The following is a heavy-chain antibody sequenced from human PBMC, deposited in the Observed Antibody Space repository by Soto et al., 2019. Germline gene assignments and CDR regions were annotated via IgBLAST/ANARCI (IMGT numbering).Heavy chain of an antibody. J-gene: IGHJ4*02. V-gene: IGHV3-23*01. CDR3: AKDSNKYSSSLRGRYFDY. Sequence: EVQLLESGGGLVQRGGSQRLSCAASGFTFTSYVMSWVRQAPGKGLEWVAGISGGGSTAFYADSVKGRFTISRDNAKNTVVLQMDSLRAEDTAIYYCAKDSNKYSSSLRGRYFDYWGQGNLVTVSS. CDR2: ISGGGSTA. D-gene: IGHD3-22*01. CDR1: GFTFTSYV.